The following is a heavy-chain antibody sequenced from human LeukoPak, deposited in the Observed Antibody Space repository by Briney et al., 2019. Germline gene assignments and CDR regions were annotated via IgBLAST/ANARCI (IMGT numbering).Heavy chain of an antibody. D-gene: IGHD3-10*01. CDR3: ARDYYGSGSYSDY. Sequence: PSETLSLTCAVYGGSFSGYYWSWIRQPPGKGLEWIGEINHSGSTNYNPSLKSRVTISVETSKNQFSLKLSSVTAADTAVYYCARDYYGSGSYSDYWGQGTLVTVSS. J-gene: IGHJ4*02. V-gene: IGHV4-34*01. CDR2: INHSGST. CDR1: GGSFSGYY.